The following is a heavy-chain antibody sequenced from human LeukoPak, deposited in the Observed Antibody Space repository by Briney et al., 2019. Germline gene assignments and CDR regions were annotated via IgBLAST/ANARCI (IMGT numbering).Heavy chain of an antibody. V-gene: IGHV4-61*02. CDR1: GGSISSGSYY. CDR3: ARDRKDI. Sequence: PSETLSLTCTVSGGSISSGSYYWSWIRQPAGKGLEWIGRIYTSGSTNYNPSLKSRVTISVDTSKNQFSLKLSSVTAADTAVYYCARDRKDIWGQGTMVTVSS. J-gene: IGHJ3*02. CDR2: IYTSGST.